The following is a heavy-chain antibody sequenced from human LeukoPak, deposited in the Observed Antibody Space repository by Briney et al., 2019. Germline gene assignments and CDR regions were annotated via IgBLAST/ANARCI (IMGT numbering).Heavy chain of an antibody. D-gene: IGHD1-14*01. CDR1: GYTFTSYA. Sequence: ASVKVSCKASGYTFTSYAMNWVRQAPGQGLEWMGWINANTGNPTYAQGFTGRLVFSLDTSVSTAYLQISSLKAEDTAVYYCAISPETRGYYSARAVGAQGTKVPFPS. CDR3: AISPETRGYYSARAV. J-gene: IGHJ6*02. V-gene: IGHV7-4-1*02. CDR2: INANTGNP.